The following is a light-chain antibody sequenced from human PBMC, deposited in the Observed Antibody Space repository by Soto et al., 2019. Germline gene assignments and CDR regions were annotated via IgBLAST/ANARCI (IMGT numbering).Light chain of an antibody. V-gene: IGKV1-12*01. CDR1: QDIGVR. CDR3: QRFGTSPPWT. Sequence: DIQMTESPSFVSASIGDRVTITCGASQDIGVRLAWFQQKPGKAPKYLIQSASSLQSGVPSTFSGSGSGTDFTLTITRLEPEDFAVYYCQRFGTSPPWTFGQGTKVDI. J-gene: IGKJ1*01. CDR2: SAS.